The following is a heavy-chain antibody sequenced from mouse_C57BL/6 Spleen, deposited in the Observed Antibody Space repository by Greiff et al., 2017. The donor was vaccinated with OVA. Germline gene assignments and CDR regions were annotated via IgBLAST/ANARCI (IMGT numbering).Heavy chain of an antibody. J-gene: IGHJ3*01. CDR2: IRSKSNNYAT. CDR1: GFSFNTYA. D-gene: IGHD2-13*01. Sequence: EVKLVESGGGLVQPKGSLKLSCAASGFSFNTYAMNWVRQAPGKGLEWVARIRSKSNNYATYYADSVKDRFTISRDDSESMLYLQMNNLKTEDTAMYYCVRPQLGEFAYWGQGTLVTVSA. CDR3: VRPQLGEFAY. V-gene: IGHV10-1*01.